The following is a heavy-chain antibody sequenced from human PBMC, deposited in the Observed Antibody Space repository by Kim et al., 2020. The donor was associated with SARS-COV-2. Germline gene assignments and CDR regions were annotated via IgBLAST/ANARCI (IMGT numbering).Heavy chain of an antibody. J-gene: IGHJ6*02. CDR3: ARWRFYYGSGDYYGMDV. Sequence: LKRRVTISVDTSKNQFSLKLSSVTAADTAVYYCARWRFYYGSGDYYGMDVWGQGTTVTVSS. D-gene: IGHD3-10*01. V-gene: IGHV4-59*01.